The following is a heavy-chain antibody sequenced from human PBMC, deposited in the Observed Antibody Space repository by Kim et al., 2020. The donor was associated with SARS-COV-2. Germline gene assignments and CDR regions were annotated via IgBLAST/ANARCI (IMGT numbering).Heavy chain of an antibody. CDR1: GFTFSSYA. CDR3: AKDPVIEYCSSTSCYSY. Sequence: GGSLRLSCAASGFTFSSYAMSWVRQAPGKGLEWVSAISGSGGSTYYADSVKGRFTISRDNSKNTLYLQMNSLRAEDTAVYYCAKDPVIEYCSSTSCYSYWGQGTLVTVSS. J-gene: IGHJ4*02. V-gene: IGHV3-23*01. CDR2: ISGSGGST. D-gene: IGHD2-2*01.